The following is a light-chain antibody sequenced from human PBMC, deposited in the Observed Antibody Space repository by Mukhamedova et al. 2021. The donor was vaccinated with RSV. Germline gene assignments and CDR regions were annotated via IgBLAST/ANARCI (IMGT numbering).Light chain of an antibody. CDR2: AAS. Sequence: QKIGKAPRLLIYAASTRVTGIPDRLSGSGTGTVFTLTINRLEPEDSAVYYCQQYDSSPTTFGRGTKVEIK. V-gene: IGKV3-20*01. CDR3: QQYDSSPTT. J-gene: IGKJ4*01.